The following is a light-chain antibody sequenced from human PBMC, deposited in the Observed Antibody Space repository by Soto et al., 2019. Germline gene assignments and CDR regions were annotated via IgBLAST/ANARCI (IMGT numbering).Light chain of an antibody. J-gene: IGLJ1*01. V-gene: IGLV2-14*03. Sequence: QSALTQPASVSGSPGQSITISCTGTSSDIGGYNYVSWYQQLPGKVPKLIIYDVSNGPSGVSDRFSGSKSGNAASLTISGLQAEDEADYYCSSYTSTSTLYVFGTGTKVTVL. CDR2: DVS. CDR3: SSYTSTSTLYV. CDR1: SSDIGGYNY.